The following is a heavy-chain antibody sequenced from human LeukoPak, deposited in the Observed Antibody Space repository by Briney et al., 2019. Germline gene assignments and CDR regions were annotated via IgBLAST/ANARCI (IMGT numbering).Heavy chain of an antibody. CDR3: ARAPFRSRVMVDY. CDR1: GGSISSYY. CDR2: INHSGST. D-gene: IGHD2-8*01. Sequence: SETLSLTCTVSGGSISSYYWSRIRQPPGKGLEWIGEINHSGSTNYNPSLKSRVTISVDTSKNQFSLKLSSVTAADTAVYYCARAPFRSRVMVDYWGQGTLVTVSS. V-gene: IGHV4-34*01. J-gene: IGHJ4*02.